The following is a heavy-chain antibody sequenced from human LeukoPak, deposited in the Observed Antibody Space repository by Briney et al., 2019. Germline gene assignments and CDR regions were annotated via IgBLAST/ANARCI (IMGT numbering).Heavy chain of an antibody. CDR3: ARVSGIAVADDDAFDI. Sequence: SETLSLTCTVSGYSISSGYYWGWIRQPPGKGLEWIGSIYHSGSTYYNPSLKSRVTISIDTSKNQFSLQLNSVTPEDTAVYYCARVSGIAVADDDAFDIWGQGTMVTVSS. CDR1: GYSISSGYY. D-gene: IGHD6-19*01. V-gene: IGHV4-38-2*02. CDR2: IYHSGST. J-gene: IGHJ3*02.